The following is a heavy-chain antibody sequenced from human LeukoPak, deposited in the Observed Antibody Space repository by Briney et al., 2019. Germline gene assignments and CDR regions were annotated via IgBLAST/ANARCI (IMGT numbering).Heavy chain of an antibody. CDR2: ISGIGGST. Sequence: GGSLRLSCAASGFTFSSYGMSWVRQAPGKGLEGVSAISGIGGSTYYADSVKGRFTISRENSKNTLYLQMNSLRAEDTAVYYCARISSIWEKDFRYYMDVWGKGTTVTVSS. V-gene: IGHV3-23*01. CDR1: GFTFSSYG. CDR3: ARISSIWEKDFRYYMDV. J-gene: IGHJ6*03. D-gene: IGHD2/OR15-2a*01.